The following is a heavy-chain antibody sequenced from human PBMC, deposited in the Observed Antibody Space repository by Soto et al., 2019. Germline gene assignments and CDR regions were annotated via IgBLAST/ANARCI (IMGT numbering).Heavy chain of an antibody. CDR2: IYYSGST. J-gene: IGHJ5*02. V-gene: IGHV4-31*03. D-gene: IGHD2-15*01. CDR1: GGSISSGGYY. Sequence: PSETLSLTCTVSGGSISSGGYYWSWIRQHPGKGLEWIGYIYYSGSTYYNPSLKSRVTISVDTSKNQFSLKLSSVTTADTAVYNCAVVVAAAWIGFDPWGQETRLPFSS. CDR3: AVVVAAAWIGFDP.